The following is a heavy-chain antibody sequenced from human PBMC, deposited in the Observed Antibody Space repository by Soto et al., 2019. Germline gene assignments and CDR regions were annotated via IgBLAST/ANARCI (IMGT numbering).Heavy chain of an antibody. CDR1: GYTFTRSG. Sequence: ASVKVSCKASGYTFTRSGISWVRQAPGQGLEWMGWISTYNGDTNYAQTFQGRVTMTTDTSTSTVYMELRSLRSDDTAVYYCAIYGVAPYYHYGMDVWGKGTPVTVSS. CDR3: AIYGVAPYYHYGMDV. V-gene: IGHV1-18*01. CDR2: ISTYNGDT. D-gene: IGHD3-10*01. J-gene: IGHJ6*04.